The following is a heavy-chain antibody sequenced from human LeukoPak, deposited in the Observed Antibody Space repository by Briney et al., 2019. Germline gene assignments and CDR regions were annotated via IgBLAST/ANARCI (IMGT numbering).Heavy chain of an antibody. CDR3: ARELGARDSSGYYRPFDY. CDR1: GFTFSNAW. CDR2: IKSKTDGGTT. V-gene: IGHV3-15*01. D-gene: IGHD3-22*01. Sequence: KTGGSLRLSCAASGFTFSNAWMSWVRQAPGKGLEWVGRIKSKTDGGTTDYAAPVKGRFTIPRDNAKNSLYLQMNSPRAEDTAVYYCARELGARDSSGYYRPFDYWGQGTLVTVSS. J-gene: IGHJ4*02.